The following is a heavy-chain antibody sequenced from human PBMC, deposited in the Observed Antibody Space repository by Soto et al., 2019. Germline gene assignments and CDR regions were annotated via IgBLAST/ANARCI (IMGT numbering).Heavy chain of an antibody. CDR2: ISAYHGNT. Sequence: ASVKVSCKASGYTFTSYGISWGRQAPGQGLEWMGWISAYHGNTNYAHKLQVRVTMTTDTSTITAYMELRSLRSDDTAVYYCAREGAVAAPIPYCTPFDYWAQGTLVPVSS. J-gene: IGHJ4*02. CDR3: AREGAVAAPIPYCTPFDY. CDR1: GYTFTSYG. V-gene: IGHV1-18*04. D-gene: IGHD6-19*01.